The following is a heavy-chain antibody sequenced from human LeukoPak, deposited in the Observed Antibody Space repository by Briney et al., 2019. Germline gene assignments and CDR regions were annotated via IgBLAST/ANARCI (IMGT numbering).Heavy chain of an antibody. CDR3: ARSNDASYFDY. CDR2: IYHSGST. D-gene: IGHD1-1*01. J-gene: IGHJ4*02. CDR1: TYSISSGYY. Sequence: SETLSLTCSVSTYSISSGYYWGWIRQPPGKGLEWIGNIYHSGSTYYNPSLKSRVTISVDTSKNQFSLKLSSVTAADTAVYYCARSNDASYFDYWGQGTLVTVSS. V-gene: IGHV4-38-2*02.